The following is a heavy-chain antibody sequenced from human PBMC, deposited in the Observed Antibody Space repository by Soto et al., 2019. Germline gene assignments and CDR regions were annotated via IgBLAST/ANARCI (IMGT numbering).Heavy chain of an antibody. V-gene: IGHV3-23*01. CDR2: ISGSGGNT. Sequence: PGGSLRLSCAASGFTFSSYAMSWVRQAPGKGLEWVSAISGSGGNTYYADSVKGRFTISRDNSKNTLYLQMNSLRAEDTAVYYCASAYCGGDCYRYFDYWGQGTLVTVSS. J-gene: IGHJ4*02. D-gene: IGHD2-21*02. CDR3: ASAYCGGDCYRYFDY. CDR1: GFTFSSYA.